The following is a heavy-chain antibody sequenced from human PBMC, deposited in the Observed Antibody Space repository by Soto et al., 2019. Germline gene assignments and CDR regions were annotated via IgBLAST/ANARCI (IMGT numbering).Heavy chain of an antibody. CDR2: INHSGST. D-gene: IGHD3-3*01. CDR3: ARLWSGSLHGYYYYYYYMDV. Sequence: PSETLSLTCAVYGGSFIGFYWSWIRQPPGKGLEWIGEINHSGSTNYNPSLKSRVTISVDTSKNQFSLKLSSVTAADTAVYYCARLWSGSLHGYYYYYYYMDVWGKGTTVTVSS. J-gene: IGHJ6*03. V-gene: IGHV4-34*01. CDR1: GGSFIGFY.